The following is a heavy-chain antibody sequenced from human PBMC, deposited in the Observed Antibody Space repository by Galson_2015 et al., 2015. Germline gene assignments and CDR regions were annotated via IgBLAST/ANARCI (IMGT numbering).Heavy chain of an antibody. Sequence: SGAEVKKPGESLKISCKVSGYSFTTYWIGWVRQLPGRGLEWMGIIYPGDSETRYSPSFQGQVTISADKSVSTAYLQWSSLKASDTAMYFCARRKSGTPPSPFDYWGQGTLVTVSS. CDR3: ARRKSGTPPSPFDY. D-gene: IGHD1-26*01. J-gene: IGHJ4*02. CDR2: IYPGDSET. CDR1: GYSFTTYW. V-gene: IGHV5-51*01.